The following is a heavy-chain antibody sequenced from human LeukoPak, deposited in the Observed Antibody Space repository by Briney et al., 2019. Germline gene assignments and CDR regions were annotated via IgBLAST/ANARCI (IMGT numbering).Heavy chain of an antibody. J-gene: IGHJ6*02. Sequence: PGGSLRLSCAVSGLTFSHAWMNWVRQAPGKGLEWVGCIKSGGTTVYAAPVKGRFTISRDDSKNTLYLQMNSLKMEDTAVYYCIWLWDFYYRMDVWGQGTTVTVSS. D-gene: IGHD5-18*01. CDR2: IKSGGTT. CDR1: GLTFSHAW. CDR3: IWLWDFYYRMDV. V-gene: IGHV3-15*07.